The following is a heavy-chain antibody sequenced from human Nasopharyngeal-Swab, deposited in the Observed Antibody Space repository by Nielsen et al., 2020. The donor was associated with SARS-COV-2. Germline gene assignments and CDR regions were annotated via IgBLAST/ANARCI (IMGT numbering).Heavy chain of an antibody. D-gene: IGHD6-6*01. V-gene: IGHV3-23*01. CDR3: ARRWSSSSGFDY. J-gene: IGHJ4*02. CDR1: GFTFSCCA. CDR2: ISGSGGST. Sequence: GGSLRLSCAASGFTFSCCAMTWVRPAPGKGLEWVSAISGSGGSTYYADSVKGRFTISRDNSKNTLYLQMNSLRAEDTAVYYCARRWSSSSGFDYWGQGTLVTVSS.